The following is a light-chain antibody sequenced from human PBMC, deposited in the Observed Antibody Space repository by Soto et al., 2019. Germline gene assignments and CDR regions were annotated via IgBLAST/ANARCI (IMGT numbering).Light chain of an antibody. CDR3: QQYGSSGT. V-gene: IGKV3-20*01. CDR2: GAS. CDR1: QSVNIY. J-gene: IGKJ1*01. Sequence: SPGERDTLSCRASQSVNIYLAWYQQKPGQAPRLLIYGASTRATGIPARFSGSGSGTEFTLTITTLEPEDFAVYYCQQYGSSGTFGQGTKVDIK.